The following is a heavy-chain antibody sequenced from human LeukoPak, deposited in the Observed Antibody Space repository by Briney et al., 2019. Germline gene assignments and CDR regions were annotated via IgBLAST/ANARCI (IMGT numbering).Heavy chain of an antibody. V-gene: IGHV3-74*01. J-gene: IGHJ4*02. CDR3: ARGGGYDSTDY. CDR1: GFTFNNYW. Sequence: GGPLRLSCAASGFTFNNYWMHWVRQAPVKRLVSVSGINSDGSSTTYSDSVKGRFTISRYNAKTTLYLQMNSLRADDTAVYYCARGGGYDSTDYWGQGTLVTVSS. D-gene: IGHD3-22*01. CDR2: INSDGSST.